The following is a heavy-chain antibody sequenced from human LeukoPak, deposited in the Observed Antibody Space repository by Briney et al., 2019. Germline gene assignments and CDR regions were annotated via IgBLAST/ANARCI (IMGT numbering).Heavy chain of an antibody. J-gene: IGHJ4*02. CDR2: TSSSGGST. CDR1: GFTFSSYA. Sequence: GGSLRLSCAASGFTFSSYAMSWVRQAPGKGLEWVSSTSSSGGSTYYADSVKGRFTISRDNSKNTLYLQMNSLRAEDTAVYYCARGYCSSASCSFDYWGQGTLVTVSS. CDR3: ARGYCSSASCSFDY. D-gene: IGHD2-2*01. V-gene: IGHV3-23*01.